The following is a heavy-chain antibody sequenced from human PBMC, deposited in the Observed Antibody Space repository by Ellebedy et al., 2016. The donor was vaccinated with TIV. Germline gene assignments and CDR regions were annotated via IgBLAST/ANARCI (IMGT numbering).Heavy chain of an antibody. J-gene: IGHJ4*02. Sequence: PGGSLRLSCAAFGFTFTSYGLHWVRQAPGKGLEWVAFASYNGFNTYYRDSVRGRFSISRDNAKDTLYLQMSSLRHEDTAVYHCVRGKGYDFGEEWGQGTLVSVSS. D-gene: IGHD4-17*01. CDR3: VRGKGYDFGEE. CDR1: GFTFTSYG. V-gene: IGHV3-30*03. CDR2: ASYNGFNT.